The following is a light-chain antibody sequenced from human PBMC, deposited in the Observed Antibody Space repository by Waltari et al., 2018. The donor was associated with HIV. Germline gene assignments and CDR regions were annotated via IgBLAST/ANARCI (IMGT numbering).Light chain of an antibody. CDR2: DVN. J-gene: IGLJ2*01. CDR3: SSYTDLTTI. CDR1: TSDFGRHTH. Sequence: QSALTQPASVSGSPGQSITISCTGATSDFGRHTHISWYQQLPGQAPKLIIYDVNKRPSGVSNRYSGAKFGNTASLLISGLQSEDEADYHCSSYTDLTTIFGGGTRLTV. V-gene: IGLV2-14*03.